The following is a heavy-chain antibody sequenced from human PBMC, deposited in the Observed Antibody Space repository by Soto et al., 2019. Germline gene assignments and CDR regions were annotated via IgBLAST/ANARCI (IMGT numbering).Heavy chain of an antibody. Sequence: ASVTVSCKASGYTFTSYYMHWVRQAPGQGLEWMGIINPSGGSTSYAQKFQGRVTMTRDTSTSTVYMELSSLRSEDTAVYYCGYGSGSYFPDYWGQGTLVTVSS. CDR3: GYGSGSYFPDY. CDR1: GYTFTSYY. CDR2: INPSGGST. D-gene: IGHD3-10*01. J-gene: IGHJ4*02. V-gene: IGHV1-46*01.